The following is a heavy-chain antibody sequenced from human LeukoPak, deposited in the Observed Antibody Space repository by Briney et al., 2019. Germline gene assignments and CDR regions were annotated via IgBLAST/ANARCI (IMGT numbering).Heavy chain of an antibody. CDR3: ARERVQLWSNGGAFDI. CDR1: GFTFGDYA. Sequence: LRLSCTASGFTFGDYAMSWFRQAPGKGLEWIGSIYSSGSTYYNPSLKSRVTISVDTSKNQFSLKLSSVTAADTAVYYCARERVQLWSNGGAFDIWGQGTMVTVSS. V-gene: IGHV4-38-2*02. J-gene: IGHJ3*02. D-gene: IGHD5-18*01. CDR2: IYSSGST.